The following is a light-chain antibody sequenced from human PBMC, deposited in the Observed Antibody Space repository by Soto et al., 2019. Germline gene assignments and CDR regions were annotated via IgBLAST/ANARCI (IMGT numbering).Light chain of an antibody. Sequence: ELVVTQSTATVSVVTGERSTLCCRASQSVSSNLAWYQHKPGEAPYLLTYGASTRPTGCPARVTGSGAGTAFTLIISSLQHEDFAVYYCQQYYNWPRTFGQGTKVDIK. CDR2: GAS. J-gene: IGKJ1*01. CDR3: QQYYNWPRT. V-gene: IGKV3-15*01. CDR1: QSVSSN.